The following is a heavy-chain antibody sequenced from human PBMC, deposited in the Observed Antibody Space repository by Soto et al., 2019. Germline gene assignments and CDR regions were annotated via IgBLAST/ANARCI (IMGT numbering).Heavy chain of an antibody. Sequence: VASVKVSCKASGFTFTSSAMQWVRQARGQRLEWIGWIVVGSGNTNYAQKFQGRVTITRDTSASTAYMELSSLRSEDTAVYYCARVYRPWYGSGPLYYYYGMDVWGQGTTVTVSS. CDR1: GFTFTSSA. J-gene: IGHJ6*02. D-gene: IGHD3-10*01. V-gene: IGHV1-58*02. CDR2: IVVGSGNT. CDR3: ARVYRPWYGSGPLYYYYGMDV.